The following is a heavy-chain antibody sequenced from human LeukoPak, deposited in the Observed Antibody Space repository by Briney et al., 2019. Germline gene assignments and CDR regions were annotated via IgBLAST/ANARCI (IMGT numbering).Heavy chain of an antibody. Sequence: PGGSLRLSCTASGFKFDDYGMTWVRQAPGKGLEWVSDINWNGGSTGYADSVKGRFTISRDNAKNSLYLQMNSLRAEDTALYYCARKVVPAGPVDYWGQGTLVTVSS. V-gene: IGHV3-20*04. CDR1: GFKFDDYG. D-gene: IGHD2-2*01. CDR2: INWNGGST. J-gene: IGHJ4*02. CDR3: ARKVVPAGPVDY.